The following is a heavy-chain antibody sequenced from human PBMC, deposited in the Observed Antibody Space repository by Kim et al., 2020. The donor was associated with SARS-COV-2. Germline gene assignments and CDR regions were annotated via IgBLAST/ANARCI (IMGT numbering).Heavy chain of an antibody. CDR2: IIPIFGTA. CDR3: ASTPPPGISSWYGAFIDY. D-gene: IGHD6-13*01. J-gene: IGHJ4*02. V-gene: IGHV1-69*13. CDR1: GGTFSSYA. Sequence: SVKVSCKASGGTFSSYAISWVRQAPGQGLEWMGGIIPIFGTANYAQKFQGRVTITADESTSTAYMELSSLRSEDTAVYYCASTPPPGISSWYGAFIDYWGQGTLVTVSS.